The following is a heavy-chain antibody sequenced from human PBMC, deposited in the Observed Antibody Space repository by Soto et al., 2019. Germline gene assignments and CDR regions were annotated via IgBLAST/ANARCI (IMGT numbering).Heavy chain of an antibody. D-gene: IGHD1-26*01. CDR2: ISSSSSYT. CDR3: AREVGASPYYYYGMDV. V-gene: IGHV3-11*06. Sequence: PGGSLRLSCAASGFTFSNYYMSWIFKAPGKGLEWVSYISSSSSYTNYADSVKGRFTISRDNAKNSLYLQMNSLRAEDTAVYYCAREVGASPYYYYGMDVWGQGTTVTVSS. CDR1: GFTFSNYY. J-gene: IGHJ6*02.